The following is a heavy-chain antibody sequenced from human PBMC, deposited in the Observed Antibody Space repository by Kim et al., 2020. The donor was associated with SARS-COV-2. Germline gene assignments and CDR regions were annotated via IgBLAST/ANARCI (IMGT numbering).Heavy chain of an antibody. D-gene: IGHD2-2*01. CDR3: AKDIVVVPAASEGATTDY. CDR2: ISGSGGST. J-gene: IGHJ4*02. Sequence: GGSLRLSCAASGFTFSSYAMSWVRQAPGKGLEWVSAISGSGGSTYYADSVKGRFTISRDNSKNTLYLQMNSLRAEDTAVYYCAKDIVVVPAASEGATTDYWGQGTLVTVSS. CDR1: GFTFSSYA. V-gene: IGHV3-23*01.